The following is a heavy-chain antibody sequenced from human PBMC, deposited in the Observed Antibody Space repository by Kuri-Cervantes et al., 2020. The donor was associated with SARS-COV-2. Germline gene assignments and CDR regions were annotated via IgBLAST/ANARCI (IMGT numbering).Heavy chain of an antibody. CDR2: IGTAGDT. CDR3: ARDASYSGSYGSFQH. CDR1: GFTFSSYD. Sequence: ETLSLTCAASGFTFSSYDMHWVRQATGKGLEWVSAIGTAGDTYYPGSVKGRFTISRENAKNSLYLQMNSLRAGDTAVFYCARDASYSGSYGSFQHWGQGTLVTVSS. D-gene: IGHD1-26*01. V-gene: IGHV3-13*01. J-gene: IGHJ1*01.